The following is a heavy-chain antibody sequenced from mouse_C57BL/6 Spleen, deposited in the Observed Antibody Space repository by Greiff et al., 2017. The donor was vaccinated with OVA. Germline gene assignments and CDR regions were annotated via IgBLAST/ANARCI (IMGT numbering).Heavy chain of an antibody. CDR2: IHPNSGST. D-gene: IGHD1-1*01. Sequence: VQLQQPGAELVKPGASVKLSCKASGYTFTSYWMHWVKRRPGQGLEWIGMIHPNSGSTNYNEKFKSKATLTVDKSSSTAYMQLSSLTSEDSAVYYCARCTVVADYYAMDYWGQGTSVTVSS. V-gene: IGHV1-64*01. J-gene: IGHJ4*01. CDR1: GYTFTSYW. CDR3: ARCTVVADYYAMDY.